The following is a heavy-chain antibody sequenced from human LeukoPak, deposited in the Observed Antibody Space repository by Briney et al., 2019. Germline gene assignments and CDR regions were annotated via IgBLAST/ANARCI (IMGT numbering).Heavy chain of an antibody. Sequence: PSETLSLTCAVSGGSFIGYHWNWIRQPPGKGLEWIGEINHSGSTNYNPSLKSRVTISVDTSKSQFSLKLKSVTAADTAVYYCARVPTTVVTAPYYFDDWGQGTLVTVSS. D-gene: IGHD4-23*01. CDR1: GGSFIGYH. CDR3: ARVPTTVVTAPYYFDD. CDR2: INHSGST. J-gene: IGHJ4*02. V-gene: IGHV4-34*01.